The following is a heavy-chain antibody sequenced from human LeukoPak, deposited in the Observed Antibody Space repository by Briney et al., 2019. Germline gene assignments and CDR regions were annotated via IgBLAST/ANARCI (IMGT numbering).Heavy chain of an antibody. D-gene: IGHD2-2*01. J-gene: IGHJ4*02. CDR1: GFSFYHYW. CDR2: IKQDGSEK. Sequence: PGGSLRLSCAASGFSFYHYWMTWVRQGPGKGLEWVANIKQDGSEKYYVDSVKGRFTISRDNAKNSLHLQMNSLRPEDTAVYYCAVNVPPDYWGQGILVTVSS. CDR3: AVNVPPDY. V-gene: IGHV3-7*01.